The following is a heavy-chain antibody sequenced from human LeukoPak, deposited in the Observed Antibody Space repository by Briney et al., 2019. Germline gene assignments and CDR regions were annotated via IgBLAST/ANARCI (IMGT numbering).Heavy chain of an antibody. CDR1: GFTFSSYS. CDR2: ISSSSSYI. Sequence: GGSLRLSCAASGFTFSSYSMKWVCQAPGKGLEWVSSISSSSSYIYYADSVKGRFTISRDNAKNSLYLQMNSLRAVDTAVYYCARDQVAAAGRSDIFFDLWGQGTLVTVSS. V-gene: IGHV3-21*01. D-gene: IGHD6-13*01. CDR3: ARDQVAAAGRSDIFFDL. J-gene: IGHJ5*02.